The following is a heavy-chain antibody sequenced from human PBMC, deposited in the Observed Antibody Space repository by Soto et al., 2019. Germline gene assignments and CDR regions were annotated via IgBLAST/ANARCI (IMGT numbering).Heavy chain of an antibody. V-gene: IGHV3-21*01. CDR2: ISSSSSYI. Sequence: GGSLRLSCAASEFTFSSYSMNWVRQAPGKGLEWVSSISSSSSYIYYADSVKGRFTISRDNAKNSLYLQMNSLRAEDTAVYYCASLAVAGTADYWGQGTLVTVSS. J-gene: IGHJ4*02. CDR1: EFTFSSYS. D-gene: IGHD6-19*01. CDR3: ASLAVAGTADY.